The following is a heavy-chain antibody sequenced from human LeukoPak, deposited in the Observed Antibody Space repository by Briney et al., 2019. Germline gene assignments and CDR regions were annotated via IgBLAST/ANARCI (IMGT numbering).Heavy chain of an antibody. CDR2: INPNSGGT. J-gene: IGHJ5*02. CDR3: AGQGGKSSGWYVNWFDP. D-gene: IGHD6-19*01. CDR1: GYTFTGYY. V-gene: IGHV1-2*02. Sequence: VASVKVSCKASGYTFTGYYMHWVRQAPGQGLEWMGWINPNSGGTNYAQKFQGRVTMTRDTSISTAYMELSRLRSDDTAVYYCAGQGGKSSGWYVNWFDPWGQGTLVTVSS.